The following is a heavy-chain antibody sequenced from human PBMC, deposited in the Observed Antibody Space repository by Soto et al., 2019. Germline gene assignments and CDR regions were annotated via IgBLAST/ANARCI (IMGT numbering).Heavy chain of an antibody. CDR2: ISYDGSNK. CDR3: ARVGYDSSGYYYGMDV. V-gene: IGHV3-30-3*01. J-gene: IGHJ6*02. D-gene: IGHD3-22*01. Sequence: GSVRLSCXASGFTFSSYAMHWVRQAPGKGLEWVAVISYDGSNKYYADSVKGRFTISRDNSKNTLYLQMNSLRAEDTAVYYCARVGYDSSGYYYGMDVWGQGTTVTVSS. CDR1: GFTFSSYA.